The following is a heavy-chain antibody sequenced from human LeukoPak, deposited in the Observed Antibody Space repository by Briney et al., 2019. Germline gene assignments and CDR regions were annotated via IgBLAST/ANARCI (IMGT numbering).Heavy chain of an antibody. CDR2: ISGSGGST. V-gene: IGHV3-23*01. J-gene: IGHJ4*02. Sequence: GGSLRLSCAASGFTFDDYGMSWVRRAPGKGLEWASGISGSGGSTYYADSVKGRFTISRDNSNNTLYLQMTSLRAEDTAVYYCAKDQRFALSNYDYWGQGTLVTVSS. CDR3: AKDQRFALSNYDY. D-gene: IGHD2/OR15-2a*01. CDR1: GFTFDDYG.